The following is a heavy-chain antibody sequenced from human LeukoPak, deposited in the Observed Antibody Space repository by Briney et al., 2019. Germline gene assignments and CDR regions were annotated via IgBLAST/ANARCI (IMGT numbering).Heavy chain of an antibody. D-gene: IGHD3-22*01. CDR2: IYHSGST. J-gene: IGHJ4*02. CDR1: GYSISSGYY. CDR3: ARGTLYDSSGQTFDY. Sequence: SETLPLTCAVSGYSISSGYYWGWIRQPPGKGLEWIGSIYHSGSTYYNPSLKSRVTISVDTSKNQFSLKLSSVTAADTAVYYCARGTLYDSSGQTFDYWGQGTLVTVSS. V-gene: IGHV4-38-2*01.